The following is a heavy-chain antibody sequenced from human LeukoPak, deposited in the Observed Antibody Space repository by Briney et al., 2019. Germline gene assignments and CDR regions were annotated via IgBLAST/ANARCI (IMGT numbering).Heavy chain of an antibody. J-gene: IGHJ3*02. CDR3: ARRRLNWGAFDI. Sequence: SETLSLTCTVSGGSISNTAYYCGWVRQPPGKGLGWNGSLSYSGSPYYNPSLKSRVTISGDMSKNQFSLKLSSVTAADTAVYYCARRRLNWGAFDIWGQGTMVTVSS. CDR2: LSYSGSP. D-gene: IGHD7-27*01. CDR1: GGSISNTAYY. V-gene: IGHV4-39*01.